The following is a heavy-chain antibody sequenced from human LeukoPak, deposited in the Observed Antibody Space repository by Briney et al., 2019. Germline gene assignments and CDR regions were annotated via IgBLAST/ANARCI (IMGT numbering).Heavy chain of an antibody. CDR3: AKGKINHDGAFDI. Sequence: GGSLRLSCAASGFKFDAYPMSWVRQAPGKGLEWVSSISDSGGSTHYAESVRGRFSLSRDNFEKTLHLQMNRLRAEDTAVYYCAKGKINHDGAFDIWGQGTRVIVAS. CDR2: ISDSGGST. CDR1: GFKFDAYP. J-gene: IGHJ3*02. V-gene: IGHV3-23*01. D-gene: IGHD3-16*01.